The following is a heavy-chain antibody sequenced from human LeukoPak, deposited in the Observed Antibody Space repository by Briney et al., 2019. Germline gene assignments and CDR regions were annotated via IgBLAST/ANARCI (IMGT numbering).Heavy chain of an antibody. J-gene: IGHJ4*02. CDR1: AFIDSADY. CDR3: ARSPGGRSYYFDY. Sequence: GGSLRLSCAASAFIDSADYMSWVRQAPGKGLEWVSLKYDGARTYHADSVKGRFTISRDNSKNTLYLQMNSLRAEDTAVYYCARSPGGRSYYFDYWGQGTLVTVSS. D-gene: IGHD3-10*01. V-gene: IGHV3-66*01. CDR2: KYDGART.